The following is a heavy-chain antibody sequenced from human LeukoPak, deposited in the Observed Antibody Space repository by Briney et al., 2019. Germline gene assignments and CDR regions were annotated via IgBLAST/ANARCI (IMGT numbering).Heavy chain of an antibody. Sequence: AASVKVSYKASGYTFTGYYMHWVRQAPGQGLEWMGWINPNSGGTNYAQKFQGRVTMTRDTSISTAYMELSRLRSDDTAVYYCARDLGGSTAGGAFDIWGQGTMVTVSS. J-gene: IGHJ3*02. CDR3: ARDLGGSTAGGAFDI. CDR2: INPNSGGT. D-gene: IGHD2-15*01. V-gene: IGHV1-2*02. CDR1: GYTFTGYY.